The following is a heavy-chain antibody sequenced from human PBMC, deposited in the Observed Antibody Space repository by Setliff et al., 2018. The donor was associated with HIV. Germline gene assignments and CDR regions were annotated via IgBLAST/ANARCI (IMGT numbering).Heavy chain of an antibody. CDR2: INHSGDT. D-gene: IGHD3-10*01. J-gene: IGHJ4*02. Sequence: SETLSLTCAVYGGSFSGYFWSWIRQSPGKGLEWIGEINHSGDTYNNPSLKSRVTFSADTSKNQFSLNLNSVTATDTAVYYCARQGLTMNRGVPAPILYYFDYWGPGILVTVSS. CDR1: GGSFSGYF. V-gene: IGHV4-34*01. CDR3: ARQGLTMNRGVPAPILYYFDY.